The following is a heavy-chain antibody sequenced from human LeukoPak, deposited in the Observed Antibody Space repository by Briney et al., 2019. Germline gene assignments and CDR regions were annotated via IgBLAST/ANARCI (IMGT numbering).Heavy chain of an antibody. Sequence: KPSETLSLTCAVSGGSISSSGYYWSWIRQHPGKGLEWIGYIYYSGSTYYSPSLRSRVTISIDTSKNHFSLKLSSVTAADTAMYYCTRANYYGSGGYLPVVYPSDYWGQGTLVTVSS. CDR2: IYYSGST. V-gene: IGHV4-31*11. D-gene: IGHD3-22*01. CDR3: TRANYYGSGGYLPVVYPSDY. J-gene: IGHJ4*02. CDR1: GGSISSSGYY.